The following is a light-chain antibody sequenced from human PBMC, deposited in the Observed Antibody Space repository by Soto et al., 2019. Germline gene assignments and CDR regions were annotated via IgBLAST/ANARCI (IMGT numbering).Light chain of an antibody. CDR3: CSYAGSSTLAV. CDR2: EVS. Sequence: QSALTQPASVSGSPGQSITISCTGTSSDVGSYNLVSWYQQHPTKAPKLMIYEVSERPSGVSNRFSGSKSDNTASQTISGLQAEDEADYYCCSYAGSSTLAVFGGGTQLTVL. J-gene: IGLJ7*01. V-gene: IGLV2-23*02. CDR1: SSDVGSYNL.